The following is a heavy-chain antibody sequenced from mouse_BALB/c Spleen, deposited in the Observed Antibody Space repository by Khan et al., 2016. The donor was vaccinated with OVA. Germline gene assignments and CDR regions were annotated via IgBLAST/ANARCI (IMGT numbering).Heavy chain of an antibody. CDR3: ASEECYYGSTSHDFDY. CDR2: INPSTGYT. CDR1: GYTFTSYW. Sequence: QVQLKESGAELAKPGASVKMSCKASGYTFTSYWMHWVKQRPGQGLEWIGYINPSTGYTEYNQKFKDKATLTADKSSRTAYMQLSSLTSEDSAVYYCASEECYYGSTSHDFDYWGQGTTVTVSS. J-gene: IGHJ2*01. V-gene: IGHV1-7*01. D-gene: IGHD1-1*01.